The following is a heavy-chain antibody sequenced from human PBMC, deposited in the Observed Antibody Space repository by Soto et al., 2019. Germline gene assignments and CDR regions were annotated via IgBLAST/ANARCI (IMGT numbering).Heavy chain of an antibody. J-gene: IGHJ4*02. CDR1: GYTFSSYG. V-gene: IGHV1-18*01. Sequence: SVKVSCKASGYTFSSYGISWVRQAPGQGLEWMGWISAYNGNTNYAQKLQGRVTMTTDTSTSTAYMELRSLRSDDTAVYYCARVPNRRYFDWLSRPYPYFDYWGQGTLVTVSS. CDR2: ISAYNGNT. D-gene: IGHD3-9*01. CDR3: ARVPNRRYFDWLSRPYPYFDY.